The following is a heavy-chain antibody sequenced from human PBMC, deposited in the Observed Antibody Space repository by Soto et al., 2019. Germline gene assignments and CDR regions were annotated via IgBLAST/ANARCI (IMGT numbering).Heavy chain of an antibody. V-gene: IGHV1-69*02. CDR2: IIPILGIA. CDR3: ASEFGGNSA. Sequence: QVQLVQSGAEVKKPGSSVKVSCKASGGTFNIYTISWVRQAPGQGLEWMGRIIPILGIANYAQKFQGSVTLTAVKASCTAYMEPSSLRSEDTAVYYCASEFGGNSAWGQGTLVTVSS. CDR1: GGTFNIYT. J-gene: IGHJ4*02. D-gene: IGHD2-21*02.